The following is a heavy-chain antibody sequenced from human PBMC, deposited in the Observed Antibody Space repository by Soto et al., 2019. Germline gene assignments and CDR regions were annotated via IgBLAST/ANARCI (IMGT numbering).Heavy chain of an antibody. Sequence: EVQLVESGGGLVQPGGSVRLSCAASKFTITSYWMHWVRQAPGKGLVWVSRINSDGSSISYADAVKGRFTISRDNAKNTLYRETTSLRVEHRAVSYCAAAVGHGYVHRGMDVWGQGTTVTVFS. V-gene: IGHV3-74*01. CDR1: KFTITSYW. J-gene: IGHJ6*02. CDR3: AAAVGHGYVHRGMDV. D-gene: IGHD3-16*01. CDR2: INSDGSSI.